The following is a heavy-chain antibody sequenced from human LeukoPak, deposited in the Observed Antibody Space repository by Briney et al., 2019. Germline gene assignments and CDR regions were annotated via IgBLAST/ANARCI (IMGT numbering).Heavy chain of an antibody. V-gene: IGHV3-48*04. D-gene: IGHD3-10*01. CDR3: ARDSVDYYGSGSSERFDP. Sequence: GGSLRLSCAASGFTFSSYTMNWVRQAPGKGLEWVSRISGRGGSTIYYADSVKGRFTISRDNAKNSLYLQMNSLRAEDTAVYYCARDSVDYYGSGSSERFDPWGQGTLVTVSS. J-gene: IGHJ5*02. CDR1: GFTFSSYT. CDR2: ISGRGGSTI.